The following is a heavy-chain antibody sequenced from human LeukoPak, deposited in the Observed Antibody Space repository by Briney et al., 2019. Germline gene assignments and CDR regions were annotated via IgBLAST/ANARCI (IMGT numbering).Heavy chain of an antibody. Sequence: ASVKVSCKASGYTFSRYGISWVRQAPGQGLEWMGWISGYNGNTKSAQMVQGRVTMTTDTSTSTDYMELRSLRSDDTAVYYCARATYCSSTSCYIRNDAFDIWGQGTMVTVSS. CDR3: ARATYCSSTSCYIRNDAFDI. CDR2: ISGYNGNT. D-gene: IGHD2-2*02. CDR1: GYTFSRYG. J-gene: IGHJ3*02. V-gene: IGHV1-18*01.